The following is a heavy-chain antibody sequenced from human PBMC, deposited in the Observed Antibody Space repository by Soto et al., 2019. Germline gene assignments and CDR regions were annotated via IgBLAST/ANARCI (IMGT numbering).Heavy chain of an antibody. J-gene: IGHJ6*02. CDR3: ASSYCGGECSVLYYYYGMDV. D-gene: IGHD2-21*01. CDR1: GYTFSSYG. Sequence: QVQLVQSGAEVKKPGASVKVSCKASGYTFSSYGISWVRQAPGQGLEWMGWISAYNGNTNYAQKLQGRVTMTTDTSTSTAYMELRSLRSDDTAVYYCASSYCGGECSVLYYYYGMDVWGQGTTVTVSS. CDR2: ISAYNGNT. V-gene: IGHV1-18*01.